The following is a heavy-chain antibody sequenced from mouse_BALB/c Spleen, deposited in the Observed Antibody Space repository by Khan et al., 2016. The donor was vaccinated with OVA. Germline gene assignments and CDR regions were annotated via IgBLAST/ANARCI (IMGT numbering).Heavy chain of an antibody. Sequence: VQLVESGAQLARPGASVKLSCKASGYTFTDYYINWMRQRTGQGLEWIGEIYPGSDNTYYNEKFKGRATLTVDKSSSTAYMEFNSLTSEDSAVYFCAREWAAWFPYWGQGTLVTVSA. J-gene: IGHJ3*01. V-gene: IGHV1-77*01. CDR1: GYTFTDYY. CDR3: AREWAAWFPY. CDR2: IYPGSDNT.